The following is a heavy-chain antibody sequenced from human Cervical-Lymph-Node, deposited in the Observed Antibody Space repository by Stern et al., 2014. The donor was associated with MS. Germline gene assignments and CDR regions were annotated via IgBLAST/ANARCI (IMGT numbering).Heavy chain of an antibody. J-gene: IGHJ6*02. V-gene: IGHV3-30*03. Sequence: VQLVQSGGGVVQPGRSLTLSCAASGFSLSNSAMHWVRQAPGKGLEWVAVMSFAGGSKKYGDSVKGRVDISRELAKKTLFLQMNSLRLEDTAVYYCMGVGDAMHVWGQGTTVIVSS. CDR1: GFSLSNSA. CDR2: MSFAGGSK. CDR3: MGVGDAMHV.